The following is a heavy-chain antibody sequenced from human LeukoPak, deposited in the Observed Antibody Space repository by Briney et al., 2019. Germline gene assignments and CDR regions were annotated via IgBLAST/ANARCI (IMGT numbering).Heavy chain of an antibody. Sequence: ASVKVSCKASGYTFTTYYMHWVRQAPGQGLEWMGIINPSSGSTSYAQRFQGRVTMTRDTSTSTVYMELSSLRSEDTAIYYCARVLGAHRYGSIDHWGQGTLVTVSS. CDR1: GYTFTTYY. D-gene: IGHD5-18*01. CDR2: INPSSGST. V-gene: IGHV1-46*01. J-gene: IGHJ4*02. CDR3: ARVLGAHRYGSIDH.